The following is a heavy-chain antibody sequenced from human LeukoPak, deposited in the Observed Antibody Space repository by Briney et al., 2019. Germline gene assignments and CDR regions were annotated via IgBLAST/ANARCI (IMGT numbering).Heavy chain of an antibody. CDR1: GFTFSSYA. Sequence: GGSLRLSCAASGFTFSSYAMHWVRQAPGKGLEWVAVISYDGSNKYYADSVKGRFTISRDNSKNTLCLQMNSLRAEDTAVYYCALTMVRGVPMTGGYWGQGTLVTVSS. J-gene: IGHJ4*02. V-gene: IGHV3-30-3*01. D-gene: IGHD3-10*01. CDR3: ALTMVRGVPMTGGY. CDR2: ISYDGSNK.